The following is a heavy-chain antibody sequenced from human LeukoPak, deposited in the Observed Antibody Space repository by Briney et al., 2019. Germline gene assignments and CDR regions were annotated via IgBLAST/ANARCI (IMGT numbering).Heavy chain of an antibody. CDR3: ARGRTSARYCSGGTCYSSSGKLDY. D-gene: IGHD2-15*01. J-gene: IGHJ4*02. CDR2: IYYTGGT. CDR1: GGSISPFY. V-gene: IGHV4-59*12. Sequence: SETLSLTCTVSGGSISPFYWNWIRQPPGKGLEWIGYIYYTGGTSYSPSLNSRATISVDTSKNQFSLKLSSVTSADTAVYYCARGRTSARYCSGGTCYSSSGKLDYWGQGTLVTVSS.